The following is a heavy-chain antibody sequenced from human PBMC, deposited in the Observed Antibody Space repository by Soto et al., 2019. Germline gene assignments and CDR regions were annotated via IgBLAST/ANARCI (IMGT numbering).Heavy chain of an antibody. Sequence: GESLKISCKGSGYSFTSYRISWVRQMPGKGLEWMGRIDPSDSYTNYSPSFQGHVAISADKSISTAYLQWSSLKASDTAMYYCARRGYSNYLDYWGQGTLVTVSS. D-gene: IGHD4-4*01. J-gene: IGHJ4*02. CDR1: GYSFTSYR. CDR2: IDPSDSYT. V-gene: IGHV5-10-1*01. CDR3: ARRGYSNYLDY.